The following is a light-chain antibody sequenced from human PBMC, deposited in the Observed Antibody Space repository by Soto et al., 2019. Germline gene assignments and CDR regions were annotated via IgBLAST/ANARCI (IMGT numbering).Light chain of an antibody. V-gene: IGLV2-14*01. CDR2: DVS. Sequence: QSVLTQPASVSGSPGQSITISCTGTSSDVGGYNYVSWYQQHPVKAPKRMIYDVSNRPSGVSNLFSGFKSGNTASLTISGLQAEDEADYYCSSYTSSSTLVFGVGTKLTVL. CDR1: SSDVGGYNY. J-gene: IGLJ2*01. CDR3: SSYTSSSTLV.